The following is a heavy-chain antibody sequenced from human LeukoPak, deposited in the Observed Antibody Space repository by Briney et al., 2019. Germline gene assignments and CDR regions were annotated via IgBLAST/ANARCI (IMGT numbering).Heavy chain of an antibody. Sequence: GASVKVSCKASGYTFTSYGISWVRQAPGQGLEWMGWISAYNGNTNYAQKLQGRVTMTTDTSTSTAYMELRSLRSDDTAVYYCARVGLGVVTAIDVVLGYYYYYMDVWGKGTTVTISS. J-gene: IGHJ6*03. D-gene: IGHD2-21*02. CDR1: GYTFTSYG. CDR3: ARVGLGVVTAIDVVLGYYYYYMDV. CDR2: ISAYNGNT. V-gene: IGHV1-18*01.